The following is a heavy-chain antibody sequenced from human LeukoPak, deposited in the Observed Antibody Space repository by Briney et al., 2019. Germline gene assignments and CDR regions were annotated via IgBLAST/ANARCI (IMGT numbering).Heavy chain of an antibody. J-gene: IGHJ4*02. CDR3: ARTHTNRSDY. D-gene: IGHD1-1*01. CDR2: IYPGDSDI. Sequence: GESLKISCKGSGYSFTNYWIAWVRQMPGKGLEWMGIIYPGDSDIRYSPSFQGQVTISADNSISTAYLQWSSLKASDTAMYYCARTHTNRSDYWGQGTLVTVSS. CDR1: GYSFTNYW. V-gene: IGHV5-51*01.